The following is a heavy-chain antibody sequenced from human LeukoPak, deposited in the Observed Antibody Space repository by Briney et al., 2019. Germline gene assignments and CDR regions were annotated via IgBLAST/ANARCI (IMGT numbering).Heavy chain of an antibody. CDR3: ARENWYRFDP. V-gene: IGHV3-66*01. CDR2: LYSGGTT. CDR1: GFTFRSNY. J-gene: IGHJ5*02. D-gene: IGHD1-1*01. Sequence: GGSLRLSCAASGFTFRSNYMNWVRQAPGKGLEWVSVLYSGGTTFYADSVKGRFTISRDNAKNSLYLQMNSLRVEDTGVYYCARENWYRFDPWGQGTLVTVSS.